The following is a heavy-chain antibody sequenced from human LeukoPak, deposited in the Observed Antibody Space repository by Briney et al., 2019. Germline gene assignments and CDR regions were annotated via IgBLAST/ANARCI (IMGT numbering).Heavy chain of an antibody. CDR2: IYYSGNT. CDR1: GGSISSYY. CDR3: ARVGSGCFDY. J-gene: IGHJ4*02. V-gene: IGHV4-59*01. Sequence: SETLSLTCTVSGGSISSYYWSWIRQPPGKGLEWIGCIYYSGNTNYNPSLKSRLTISIDTSKNQFSLKLSSVTAADTAVYYCARVGSGCFDYWGQGTLVTVSS. D-gene: IGHD6-19*01.